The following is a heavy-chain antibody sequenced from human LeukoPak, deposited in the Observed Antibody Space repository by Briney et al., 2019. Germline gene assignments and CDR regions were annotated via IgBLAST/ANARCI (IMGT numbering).Heavy chain of an antibody. CDR1: GGSLSRYY. D-gene: IGHD6-13*01. CDR2: IYYSGST. CDR3: AREVAAAGGYDY. J-gene: IGHJ4*02. V-gene: IGHV4-59*01. Sequence: SETLSLTCTVSGGSLSRYYWSWIRQPPGKGLEWIGYIYYSGSTNYNPSLKSRVTISVDTSKNQFSLKLSSVTTADTAVYYCAREVAAAGGYDYWGQGTLVTVSS.